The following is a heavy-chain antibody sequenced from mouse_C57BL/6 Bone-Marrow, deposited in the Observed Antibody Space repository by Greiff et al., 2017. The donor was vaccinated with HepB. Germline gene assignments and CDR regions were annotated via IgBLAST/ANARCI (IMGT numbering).Heavy chain of an antibody. CDR1: GYTFTSYW. V-gene: IGHV1-69*01. J-gene: IGHJ3*01. CDR3: ARGGNYVAY. D-gene: IGHD2-1*01. Sequence: QVQLKQPGAELVMPGASVKLSCKASGYTFTSYWMHWVKQRPGQGLEWIGEIDPSDSYTNYNQKFKGKSTLTVDKSSSTAYMQLSSLTSEDSAVYYCARGGNYVAYWGQGTLVTVSA. CDR2: IDPSDSYT.